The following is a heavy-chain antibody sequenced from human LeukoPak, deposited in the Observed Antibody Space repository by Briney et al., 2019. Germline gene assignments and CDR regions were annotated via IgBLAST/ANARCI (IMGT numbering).Heavy chain of an antibody. V-gene: IGHV3-23*01. J-gene: IGHJ4*02. D-gene: IGHD3-10*01. CDR2: ISGSGVGA. Sequence: PGGSLLLSCAASGFTITTYAMSWVRQAPGKGLECVSTISGSGVGAYYEDSVKGRFTISRDNSNNTLYLQMNSLRAEDTAVYYCAKADYYDFDSWGQGTLVTVSS. CDR3: AKADYYDFDS. CDR1: GFTITTYA.